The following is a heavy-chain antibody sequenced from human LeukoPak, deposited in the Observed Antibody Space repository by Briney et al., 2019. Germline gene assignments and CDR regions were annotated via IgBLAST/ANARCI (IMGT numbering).Heavy chain of an antibody. CDR1: GYTFTGYY. CDR2: INPNSGGT. CDR3: ARVIGSTDYYYYYYMDV. J-gene: IGHJ6*03. V-gene: IGHV1-2*02. D-gene: IGHD1-26*01. Sequence: ASVKVSCKASGYTFTGYYMHWVRQAPGQGLERMGWINPNSGGTNYAQKFQGRVTMTRDTSISTAYMELSRLRSDDTAVYYCARVIGSTDYYYYYYMDVWGKGTTVTVSS.